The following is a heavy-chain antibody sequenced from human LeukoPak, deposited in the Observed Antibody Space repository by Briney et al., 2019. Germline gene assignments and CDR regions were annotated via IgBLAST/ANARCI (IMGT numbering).Heavy chain of an antibody. Sequence: GRTLRLSCAPSVVASCVDTIRWGSEAPGKRRGWGSSICSSVSAIYYADSVRGRFTNSRDNANNSLYLKMNSLRAEDTTVYYCARVRCEARYFDWLPSCYYYGMDVWGQGTTVTVSS. J-gene: IGHJ6*02. V-gene: IGHV3-21*01. D-gene: IGHD3-9*01. CDR1: VVASCVDT. CDR3: ARVRCEARYFDWLPSCYYYGMDV. CDR2: ICSSVSAI.